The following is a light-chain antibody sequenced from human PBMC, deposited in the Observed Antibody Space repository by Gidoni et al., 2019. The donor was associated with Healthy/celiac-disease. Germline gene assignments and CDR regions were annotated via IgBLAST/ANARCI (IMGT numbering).Light chain of an antibody. CDR3: QQYNSYSLT. J-gene: IGKJ4*01. CDR1: QSISSW. V-gene: IGKV1-5*03. Sequence: DIQMTQSPSTLSASVGDRVTITCRASQSISSWLAWYQQKPGKAPKLLIYQASSLEGGVPSRFSGSGSGTEFTLTISSLQPDDFATYYCQQYNSYSLTFGGGTKVEIK. CDR2: QAS.